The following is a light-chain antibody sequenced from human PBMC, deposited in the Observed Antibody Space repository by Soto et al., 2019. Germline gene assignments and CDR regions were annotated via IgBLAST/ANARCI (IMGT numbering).Light chain of an antibody. CDR3: CSYAGSNNLV. J-gene: IGLJ2*01. Sequence: QSALTQPPSASGSPGQSVTISCTGTSSDIGGYNYVSWYQQHPGKAPNLMIYEVSKRPSGVPDRFSGSKSGNTASLTVSGLQAEDEANYYCCSYAGSNNLVFGGGTKVTVL. V-gene: IGLV2-8*01. CDR1: SSDIGGYNY. CDR2: EVS.